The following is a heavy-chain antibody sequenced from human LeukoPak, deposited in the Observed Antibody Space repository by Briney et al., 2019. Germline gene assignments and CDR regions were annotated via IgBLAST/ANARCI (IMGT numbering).Heavy chain of an antibody. Sequence: HPGRSLRLSCAASRITFAEYAMHWVRQAPGKGLEWDSGISWNSGSIGHADSVKGRFTISRDNAKNSLYLQMNSLRAEDTALYYCAKSRIVGATTDAFDIWGQGTMVTVSS. CDR1: RITFAEYA. J-gene: IGHJ3*02. D-gene: IGHD1-26*01. CDR2: ISWNSGSI. V-gene: IGHV3-9*01. CDR3: AKSRIVGATTDAFDI.